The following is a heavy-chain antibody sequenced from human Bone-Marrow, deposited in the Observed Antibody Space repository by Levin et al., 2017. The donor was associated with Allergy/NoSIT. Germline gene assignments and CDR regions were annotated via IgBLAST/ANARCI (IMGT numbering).Heavy chain of an antibody. CDR1: GYSFISYH. V-gene: IGHV1-46*01. CDR2: INPSGGNT. CDR3: ATGSSILASRPGGPSTN. Sequence: PGASVKVSCKASGYSFISYHIHWVRQAPGQGLEWMGKINPSGGNTRYAQKFQGRVSMTSDTSTSTVYMELSSLRAEDTAVYYCATGSSILASRPGGPSTNWGQGTRVTVSS. J-gene: IGHJ4*02. D-gene: IGHD5/OR15-5a*01.